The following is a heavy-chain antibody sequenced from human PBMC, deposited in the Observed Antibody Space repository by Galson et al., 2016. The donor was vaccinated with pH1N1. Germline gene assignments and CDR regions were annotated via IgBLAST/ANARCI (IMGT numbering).Heavy chain of an antibody. Sequence: SVKVSCKASGYTFTGYFMHWVRQAPGRGLEWMGWINPNNGGTNYAQKFQGRVTLTRDASISTAYMELSRLRSDDTAVYYCARDLYYDTSGYYPLDPWGQGTLVTVSS. J-gene: IGHJ5*02. CDR2: INPNNGGT. D-gene: IGHD3-22*01. V-gene: IGHV1-2*02. CDR1: GYTFTGYF. CDR3: ARDLYYDTSGYYPLDP.